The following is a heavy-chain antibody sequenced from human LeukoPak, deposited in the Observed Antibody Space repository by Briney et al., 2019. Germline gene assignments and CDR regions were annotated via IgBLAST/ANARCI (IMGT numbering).Heavy chain of an antibody. CDR1: GLTFASYS. V-gene: IGHV3-21*06. CDR3: ARVSGRLERQSRLDY. D-gene: IGHD1-1*01. CDR2: ISGDITYI. J-gene: IGHJ4*02. Sequence: GGSLRLSCAASGLTFASYSMMWVRQAPGKGLEWVSPISGDITYIYNAGSVKGIFTISRDNAQASLYLQMISLRGDDTAVYYCARVSGRLERQSRLDYWGQGTLVIVSS.